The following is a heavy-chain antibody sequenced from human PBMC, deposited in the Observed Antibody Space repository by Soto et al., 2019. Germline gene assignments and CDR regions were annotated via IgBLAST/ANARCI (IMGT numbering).Heavy chain of an antibody. CDR2: ISYDGSNK. D-gene: IGHD2-15*01. V-gene: IGHV3-30*18. J-gene: IGHJ4*02. Sequence: PGGSLRLSCAASGFTFSSYGMHWVRQAPGKGLEWVAVISYDGSNKYYADSVKGRFTISRDNSKNTLYLQMNSLRAEDTAVYYCAKDQGYCSGGSCYSGDYWGQGTLVTVSS. CDR3: AKDQGYCSGGSCYSGDY. CDR1: GFTFSSYG.